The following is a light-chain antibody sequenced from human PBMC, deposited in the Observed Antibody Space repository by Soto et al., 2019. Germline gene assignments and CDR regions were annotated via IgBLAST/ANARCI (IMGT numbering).Light chain of an antibody. V-gene: IGKV3-20*01. CDR2: DAS. J-gene: IGKJ4*01. CDR3: QQSFTLPLT. CDR1: ESVASNF. Sequence: EVVLTQSPGTLSLSPGDRATLSCRASESVASNFLAWFQQKPGQAPRLLIYDASSSATGIPDRFSGSGSGTDFTLTVSRLEPEDFAVYYCQQSFTLPLTFGGGTKVEIK.